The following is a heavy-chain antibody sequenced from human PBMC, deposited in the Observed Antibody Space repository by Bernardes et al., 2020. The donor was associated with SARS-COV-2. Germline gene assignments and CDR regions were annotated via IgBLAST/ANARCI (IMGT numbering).Heavy chain of an antibody. D-gene: IGHD2-2*01. V-gene: IGHV1-69*04. CDR1: GGTFSSYA. Sequence: SVKVSCKASGGTFSSYAISWVRQAPGQGLEWMGRIIPILGIANYAQKFQGRVTITADKSTSTAYMELSSLRSEDTAVYYCAGACSSTSCYQGVNWFDPWGQGTLVTVSS. CDR2: IIPILGIA. CDR3: AGACSSTSCYQGVNWFDP. J-gene: IGHJ5*02.